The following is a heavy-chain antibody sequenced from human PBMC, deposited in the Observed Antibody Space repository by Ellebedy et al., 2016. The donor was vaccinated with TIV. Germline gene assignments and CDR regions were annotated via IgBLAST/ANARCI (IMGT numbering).Heavy chain of an antibody. CDR2: IRSSSSYT. V-gene: IGHV3-11*06. Sequence: GESLKISCASSGFTFSDYYMSWIRQAPGKGLEWVSYIRSSSSYTKYADSVKGRFTISRDNTKNSLYLQMNSLRAEDTAVYYCARDRGVGAAPFDYWGQGTLVTVSS. J-gene: IGHJ4*02. CDR1: GFTFSDYY. CDR3: ARDRGVGAAPFDY. D-gene: IGHD1-26*01.